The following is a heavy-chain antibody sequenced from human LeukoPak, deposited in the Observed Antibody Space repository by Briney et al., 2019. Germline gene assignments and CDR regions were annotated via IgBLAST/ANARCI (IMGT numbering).Heavy chain of an antibody. V-gene: IGHV3-48*03. CDR3: ARARYNWNGDAFDI. CDR1: GFTFSSYE. J-gene: IGHJ3*02. Sequence: GGSLRLSSAASGFTFSSYEMNWVRQAPGKGLEWVSYISSSGSTIYYADSVKGRFTISRDNAKNSLYLQMNSLRAEDTAVYYCARARYNWNGDAFDIWGQGTMVTVSS. D-gene: IGHD1-20*01. CDR2: ISSSGSTI.